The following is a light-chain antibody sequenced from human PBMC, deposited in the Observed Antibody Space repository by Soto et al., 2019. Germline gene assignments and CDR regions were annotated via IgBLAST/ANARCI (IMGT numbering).Light chain of an antibody. CDR3: QSADSSGTLVV. V-gene: IGLV3-25*03. J-gene: IGLJ2*01. Sequence: SYELTQPPSVSVSPGQTARITCSGDALPKQYAYWYQQKPGQAPVLVIYKDSERPSGIPERFSGSSSGTTVTSTISGVQAEDEADYYCQSADSSGTLVVFGGGTKLTVL. CDR1: ALPKQY. CDR2: KDS.